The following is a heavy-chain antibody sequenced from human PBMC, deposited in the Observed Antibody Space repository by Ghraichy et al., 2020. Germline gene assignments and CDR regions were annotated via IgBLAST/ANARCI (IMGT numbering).Heavy chain of an antibody. CDR2: IYYSGDT. CDR1: GGSISSSDYY. CDR3: ARSAPNNWFDP. J-gene: IGHJ5*02. Sequence: SETLSLTCTVSGGSISSSDYYWRWICQHPGKGLEWIGYIYYSGDTYYNPSLKSRATISVDTSKNQFTLKLTSVTAADTAVYYCARSAPNNWFDPWGQGTLVSVSS. V-gene: IGHV4-31*03.